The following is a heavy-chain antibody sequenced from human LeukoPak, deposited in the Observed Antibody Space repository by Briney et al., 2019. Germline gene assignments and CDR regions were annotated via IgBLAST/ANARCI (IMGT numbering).Heavy chain of an antibody. CDR2: IYYSGNT. Sequence: SETLSLTCTVSAGSINTYYWTWIRQPPGKGLGWLGYIYYSGNTNYNPSLKSRVTISVDTSENQFSLRLSSVTAADTAVYYCARLVGKWEPIDYWGQGTLVTVSS. CDR3: ARLVGKWEPIDY. J-gene: IGHJ4*02. D-gene: IGHD1-26*01. CDR1: AGSINTYY. V-gene: IGHV4-59*01.